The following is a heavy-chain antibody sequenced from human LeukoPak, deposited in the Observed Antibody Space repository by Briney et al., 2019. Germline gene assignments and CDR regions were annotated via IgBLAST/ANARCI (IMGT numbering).Heavy chain of an antibody. J-gene: IGHJ4*02. D-gene: IGHD6-19*01. CDR3: ARGTGWPQFDY. Sequence: SQTLSLTCVISGDSVSRDSIAWNWIRQSPSRGLEWLGRTYYKSAWYNDYSVSVKGRMTINPDTSKNQFSLQLNSVTPEDTAVYYCARGTGWPQFDYWGQGTLVTVSS. CDR1: GDSVSRDSIA. V-gene: IGHV6-1*01. CDR2: TYYKSAWYN.